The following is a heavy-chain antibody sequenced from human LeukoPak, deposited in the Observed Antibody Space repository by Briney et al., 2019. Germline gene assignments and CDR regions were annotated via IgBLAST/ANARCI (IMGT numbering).Heavy chain of an antibody. CDR2: LYYSGRP. D-gene: IGHD5-18*01. V-gene: IGHV4-30-4*01. Sequence: SETLSLTCTVSGGSLYTGDYFGSWTRQPPGEGLEWIRLLYYSGRPYYNPSRKSRLTISIDTSKTQFSLKLSSVTAADAAVYYCARYSYTFGPWGQGTLVTVSS. CDR3: ARYSYTFGP. CDR1: GGSLYTGDYF. J-gene: IGHJ5*02.